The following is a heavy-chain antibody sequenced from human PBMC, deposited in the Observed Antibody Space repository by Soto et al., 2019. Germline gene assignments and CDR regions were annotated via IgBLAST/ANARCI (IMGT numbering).Heavy chain of an antibody. D-gene: IGHD6-6*01. J-gene: IGHJ4*02. CDR2: INQDGGEN. V-gene: IGHV3-7*05. Sequence: GGSLRLSCAASGFTFTNYSMNWVRQAPGKRLEWVANINQDGGENYYVDSVKGRFTISGDNAKNSVYLHMNSLRVEDTATYYCVRASRGSSRDYWGQGTLVTVSS. CDR3: VRASRGSSRDY. CDR1: GFTFTNYS.